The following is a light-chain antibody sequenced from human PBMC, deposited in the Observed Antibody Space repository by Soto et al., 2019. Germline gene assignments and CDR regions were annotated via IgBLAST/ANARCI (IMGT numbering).Light chain of an antibody. Sequence: DIVLTQSPGTLSLSPGERATLSCRASQSVSSSYLAWYQQKPGQAPRLLIYGASSRATGIPDRFSGSGSGTDFTLTIIRLEPEDFAVYYCQQYGSSFLTFGPGTKVDIK. CDR2: GAS. CDR1: QSVSSSY. CDR3: QQYGSSFLT. V-gene: IGKV3-20*01. J-gene: IGKJ3*01.